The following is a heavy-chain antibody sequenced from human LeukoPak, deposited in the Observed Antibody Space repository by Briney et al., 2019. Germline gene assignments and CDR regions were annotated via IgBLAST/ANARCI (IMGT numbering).Heavy chain of an antibody. J-gene: IGHJ4*02. CDR2: IQRDGSSK. Sequence: GGSLRLSCSASGFAFSSYWMSWVRQAPGKGREWVANIQRDGSSKNYVDSVRGRFTISRDNGKNSLYLQMNSLRAEDTAVYFCARVCSDSDYWGQGTLVTVSS. CDR1: GFAFSSYW. V-gene: IGHV3-7*04. CDR3: ARVCSDSDY. D-gene: IGHD4/OR15-4a*01.